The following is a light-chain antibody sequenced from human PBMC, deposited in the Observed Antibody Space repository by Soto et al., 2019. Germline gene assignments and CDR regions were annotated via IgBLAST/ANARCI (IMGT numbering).Light chain of an antibody. CDR2: DVS. V-gene: IGLV2-14*01. CDR3: SSYTSSSTPLV. J-gene: IGLJ1*01. Sequence: QSALTQPASVSGSPGQSITISCTGTSSDVGGYNYASWYQQHPGKAPKLMIYDVSNRPSGVSNRFSGSKSGNTASLTISGLQAEDEADYYCSSYTSSSTPLVFGTGTKLTVL. CDR1: SSDVGGYNY.